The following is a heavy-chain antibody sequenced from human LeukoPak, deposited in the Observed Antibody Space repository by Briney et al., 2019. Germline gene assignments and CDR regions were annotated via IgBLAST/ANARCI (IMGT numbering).Heavy chain of an antibody. CDR3: ARGGYSGYSPFDY. J-gene: IGHJ4*02. V-gene: IGHV1-8*01. CDR2: MNPNSGNT. D-gene: IGHD5-12*01. CDR1: GYTFTSYD. Sequence: EASVKVSCKASGYTFTSYDINWVRQATGQGLEWMGWMNPNSGNTNYAQKLQGRVTMTTDTSTSTAYMELRSLRSDDTAVYYCARGGYSGYSPFDYWGQGTLVTVSS.